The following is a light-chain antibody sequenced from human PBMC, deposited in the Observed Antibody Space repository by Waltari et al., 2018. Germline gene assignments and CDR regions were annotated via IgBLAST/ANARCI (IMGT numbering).Light chain of an antibody. V-gene: IGLV2-8*01. CDR2: EVN. CDR1: SSDVGGYNY. J-gene: IGLJ2*01. CDR3: SSYAGSNDVV. Sequence: QSALTQPPSASGSPGQSVTISCTGTSSDVGGYNYVSWYQQHPGKAPKLMIYEVNKRPSGVPDRVAGSRSGNTASLTVAGRQAEDEADYYCSSYAGSNDVVFGGGTKLTVL.